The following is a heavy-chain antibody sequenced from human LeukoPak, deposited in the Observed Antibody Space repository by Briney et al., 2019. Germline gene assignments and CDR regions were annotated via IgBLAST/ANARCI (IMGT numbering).Heavy chain of an antibody. CDR3: ARVADTAMTFDY. Sequence: SETLSLTCTVSGGSISSYYWGWIRQPPGKGLEWIGYIYYSGSTNYNPPLKSRVTISVDTSKNQFSLKLSSVTAADTAVYYCARVADTAMTFDYWGQGTLVTVSS. CDR2: IYYSGST. CDR1: GGSISSYY. J-gene: IGHJ4*02. V-gene: IGHV4-59*01. D-gene: IGHD5-18*01.